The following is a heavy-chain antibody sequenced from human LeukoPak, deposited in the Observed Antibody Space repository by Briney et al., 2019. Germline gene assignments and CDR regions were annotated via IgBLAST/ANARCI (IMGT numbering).Heavy chain of an antibody. V-gene: IGHV1-8*01. CDR1: GYTFTSYD. D-gene: IGHD3-10*01. CDR3: ARDRSDYYGSGSYIDY. CDR2: MNPNSGNT. Sequence: ASVKVSCKASGYTFTSYDINWVRQATGQGLEWMGWMNPNSGNTGYAQKFQGRVTMTRNTSISTAYMELSSLRSEDTAVYYCARDRSDYYGSGSYIDYWGQGTLVTVSS. J-gene: IGHJ4*02.